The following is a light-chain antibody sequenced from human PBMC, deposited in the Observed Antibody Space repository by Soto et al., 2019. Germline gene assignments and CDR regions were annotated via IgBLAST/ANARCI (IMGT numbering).Light chain of an antibody. CDR2: GNS. CDR1: SSNIGAGYD. J-gene: IGLJ3*02. CDR3: QSYDSSLSGWV. Sequence: QSVLTQPPSVPGAPGQRVTISCTGSSSNIGAGYDVHWYQQLPGTAPKLLIYGNSNRPSGVPDRFSSSKSGTSASLAITGLQAEDEADYYCQSYDSSLSGWVFGGGTKLTVL. V-gene: IGLV1-40*01.